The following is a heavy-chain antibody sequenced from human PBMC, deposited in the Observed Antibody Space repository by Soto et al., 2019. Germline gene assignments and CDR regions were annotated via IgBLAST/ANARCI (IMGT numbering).Heavy chain of an antibody. CDR2: INAGNGNT. D-gene: IGHD1-26*01. Sequence: ASVKVSCKASGYTFASYAMHWVRQAPGQRLEWMGWINAGNGNTKYSQKFQGRVTITRDTSASTAYMELSSLRSEDTAVYYCARGGSLYWYFDLWGRGTLVTVS. CDR3: ARGGSLYWYFDL. V-gene: IGHV1-3*01. CDR1: GYTFASYA. J-gene: IGHJ2*01.